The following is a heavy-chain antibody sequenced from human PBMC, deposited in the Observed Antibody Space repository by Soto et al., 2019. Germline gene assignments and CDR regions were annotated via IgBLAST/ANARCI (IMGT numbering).Heavy chain of an antibody. CDR2: IYYSGST. J-gene: IGHJ6*03. Sequence: SETLSLTCTVSGGSISSYYWSWIRQPPGKGLEWIGYIYYSGSTNYNPSLKSRVTISVDTSKNQFSLKLSSVTTADTAVYYCARDMIYGSGSYYYDRDVWGKGTTVTVSS. D-gene: IGHD3-10*01. CDR1: GGSISSYY. V-gene: IGHV4-59*01. CDR3: ARDMIYGSGSYYYDRDV.